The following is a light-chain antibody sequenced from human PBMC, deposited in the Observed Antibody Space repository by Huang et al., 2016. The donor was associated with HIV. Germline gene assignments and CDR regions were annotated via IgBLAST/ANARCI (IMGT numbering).Light chain of an antibody. CDR2: DAS. CDR1: QGLSNH. CDR3: QQHHSWLT. J-gene: IGKJ4*01. Sequence: IVLTQSPATLSWYIGERVTLSCRASQGLSNHLAWYQQRPGQAPRLLIDDASNRVAGVPARFSGSGSGTDFTLTISSLEPEDFALYYCQQHHSWLTFGGGTKLEVK. V-gene: IGKV3D-11*03.